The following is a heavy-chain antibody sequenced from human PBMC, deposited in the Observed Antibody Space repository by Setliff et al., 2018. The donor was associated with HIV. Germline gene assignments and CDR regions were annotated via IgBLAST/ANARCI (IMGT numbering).Heavy chain of an antibody. D-gene: IGHD5-12*01. V-gene: IGHV3-30*02. CDR3: AKDQHGDGYNSYYFYGMDV. Sequence: GGSLRLSCAASGFIFSNYGMHWVRQAPGKGLEWVAFIWYDGSDKYYADSVKGRFTISRDNSKNTLFLEMNYLRAEDTAVYYCAKDQHGDGYNSYYFYGMDVWGQGTTVTVSS. CDR2: IWYDGSDK. CDR1: GFIFSNYG. J-gene: IGHJ6*02.